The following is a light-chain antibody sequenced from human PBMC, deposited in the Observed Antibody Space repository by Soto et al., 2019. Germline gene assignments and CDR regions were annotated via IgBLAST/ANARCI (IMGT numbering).Light chain of an antibody. CDR3: QQRSNWPPFT. CDR1: QSVSSY. CDR2: DAS. V-gene: IGKV3-11*01. J-gene: IGKJ3*01. Sequence: EIVLTQSPATLSLSPGERATLLCRASQSVSSYLAWYQQKPGQAPRLLIYDASNRATGIPARFSGSGSGTDFTLTISSIEPEDFAVYYCQQRSNWPPFTFGPGTKVDIK.